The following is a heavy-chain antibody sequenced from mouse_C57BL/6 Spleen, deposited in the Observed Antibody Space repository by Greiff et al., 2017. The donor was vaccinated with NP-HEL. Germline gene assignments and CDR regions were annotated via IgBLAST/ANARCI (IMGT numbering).Heavy chain of an antibody. D-gene: IGHD2-3*01. J-gene: IGHJ4*01. Sequence: DVKLVESGGGLVKPGGSLKLSCAASGFTFSDYGMHWVRQAPEKGLEWVAYISSGSSTIYYVDTVKGRFTISRDNAKNTLFLQMTSLRSEDTAMYYCAREWLLYAMDYWGQGTSVTVSS. CDR3: AREWLLYAMDY. V-gene: IGHV5-17*01. CDR2: ISSGSSTI. CDR1: GFTFSDYG.